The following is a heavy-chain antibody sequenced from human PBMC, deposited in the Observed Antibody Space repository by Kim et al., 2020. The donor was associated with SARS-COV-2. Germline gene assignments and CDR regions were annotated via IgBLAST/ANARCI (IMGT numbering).Heavy chain of an antibody. Sequence: GGSLRLSCAASGFTFSSYGMHWVRQAPGKGLEWVAVISYDGSNKYYADSVKGRFTISRDNSKNTLYLQMNSLRAEDTAVYYCAKDFGVDTAMTLDYWGQG. CDR3: AKDFGVDTAMTLDY. J-gene: IGHJ4*02. D-gene: IGHD5-18*01. CDR2: ISYDGSNK. V-gene: IGHV3-30*18. CDR1: GFTFSSYG.